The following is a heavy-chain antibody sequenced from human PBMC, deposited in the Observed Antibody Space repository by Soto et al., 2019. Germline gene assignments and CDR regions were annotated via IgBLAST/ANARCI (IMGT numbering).Heavy chain of an antibody. CDR2: MSPKCGGT. Sequence: ASVKVSCMASVYTLTGYYMPLVRQAPGQGLEWMGWMSPKCGGTNYAQKIHGRVTMTKDTSISTVYMELSRLRPDDTAVSYCERDRQDWITTHYYYYGMDVWGQGTTVTVSS. J-gene: IGHJ6*02. V-gene: IGHV1-2*02. D-gene: IGHD4-4*01. CDR1: VYTLTGYY. CDR3: ERDRQDWITTHYYYYGMDV.